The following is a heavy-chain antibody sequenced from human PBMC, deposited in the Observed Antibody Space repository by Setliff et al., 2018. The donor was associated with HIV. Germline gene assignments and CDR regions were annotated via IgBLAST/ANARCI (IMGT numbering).Heavy chain of an antibody. J-gene: IGHJ5*02. Sequence: SETLSLTCTVSGGSISNYYWSRIRQPPGKGLEWIGYVYYNGGTQYNPSLKSRVTISADTSKNQFSLKLNSVTAADTAVYFCARARYGTSFDPWGQGTLVTVSS. D-gene: IGHD3-9*01. V-gene: IGHV4-59*01. CDR3: ARARYGTSFDP. CDR1: GGSISNYY. CDR2: VYYNGGT.